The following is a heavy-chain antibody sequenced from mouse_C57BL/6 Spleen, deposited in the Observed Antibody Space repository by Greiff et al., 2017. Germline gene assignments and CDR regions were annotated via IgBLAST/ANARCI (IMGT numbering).Heavy chain of an antibody. Sequence: VQLQQPGPELVKPGASVKIPCKASGYTFTGYNMDWVKQSHGRSLEWIGDINPNSGGTIYNEKFKGKATLTVDKPSSTAYMQLRSLTSEDSAVDYCSRVLHNCAIDYWGQGTSLTVSS. CDR2: INPNSGGT. D-gene: IGHD1-1*01. CDR1: GYTFTGYN. CDR3: SRVLHNCAIDY. V-gene: IGHV1-18*01. J-gene: IGHJ4*01.